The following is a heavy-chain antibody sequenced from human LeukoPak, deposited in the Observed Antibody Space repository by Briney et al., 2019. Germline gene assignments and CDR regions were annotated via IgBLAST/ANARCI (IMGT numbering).Heavy chain of an antibody. D-gene: IGHD2-2*01. Sequence: GGSLRLSCAASGFTFGSYGMHWVRQAPGKWLEWVAFIRYDGSNKYYADSVKGRFTFSRDNAKNSLYLQMNSLRAEDTAVYYCAGYQPPVFDYWGQGTLVTVSS. CDR3: AGYQPPVFDY. CDR1: GFTFGSYG. CDR2: IRYDGSNK. J-gene: IGHJ4*02. V-gene: IGHV3-30*02.